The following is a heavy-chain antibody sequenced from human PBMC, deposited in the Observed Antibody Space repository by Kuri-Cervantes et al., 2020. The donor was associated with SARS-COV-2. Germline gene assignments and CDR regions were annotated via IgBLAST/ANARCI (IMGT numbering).Heavy chain of an antibody. J-gene: IGHJ5*02. D-gene: IGHD3-3*01. CDR1: GFTFSSYS. Sequence: GESLKISCAASGFTFSSYSMNWVRQAPGKGLEWVSYISSSSSTIYYADSVKGRFTISRDNAKNSLYLQMNSLRAEDTAVYYCARGVTIFGAVSRGFDPWGQGTLVTVSS. CDR2: ISSSSSTI. V-gene: IGHV3-48*01. CDR3: ARGVTIFGAVSRGFDP.